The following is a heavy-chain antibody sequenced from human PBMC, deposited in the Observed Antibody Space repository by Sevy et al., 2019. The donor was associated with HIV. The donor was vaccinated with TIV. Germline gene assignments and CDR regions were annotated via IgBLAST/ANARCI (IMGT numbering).Heavy chain of an antibody. CDR2: ISHTSESS. CDR1: GFTLSSYV. D-gene: IGHD3-3*01. J-gene: IGHJ4*02. Sequence: GGSLRLSCAASGFTLSSYVMSWVRHSPGKGLEWVSTISHTSESSNYADSVKGRFTISRDNSKNTLYLQMNSLRVEDTAVYYCAGRRVGDFWSGSVRGPCAGGRLFDYWGQGTLVTVSS. V-gene: IGHV3-23*01. CDR3: AGRRVGDFWSGSVRGPCAGGRLFDY.